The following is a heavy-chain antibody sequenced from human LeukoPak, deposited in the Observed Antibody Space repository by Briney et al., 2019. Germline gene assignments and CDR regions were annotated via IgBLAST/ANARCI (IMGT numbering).Heavy chain of an antibody. V-gene: IGHV3-49*03. CDR3: TRASRGDCYSCDAFDI. D-gene: IGHD2-21*02. Sequence: PGRSLRLSCTASGFTFGDYAMSWFRQAPGKGLEWVGFIRSKAYGGTTEYAASVKGRLTISRDDSKSIAYLQMNSLKTEDTAVYYCTRASRGDCYSCDAFDIWGQGTMVTVSS. CDR1: GFTFGDYA. CDR2: IRSKAYGGTT. J-gene: IGHJ3*02.